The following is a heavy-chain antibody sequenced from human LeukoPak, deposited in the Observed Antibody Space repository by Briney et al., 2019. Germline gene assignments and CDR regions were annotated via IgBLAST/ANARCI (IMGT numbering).Heavy chain of an antibody. CDR3: ARSYYYGSGSAEFDY. D-gene: IGHD3-10*01. V-gene: IGHV1-18*01. J-gene: IGHJ4*02. CDR1: GGTFSSYA. Sequence: ASVKVSCKASGGTFSSYAISWVRQAPGQGLEWMGWISAYNGNTNYAQKLQGRVTMTTDTSTSTAYMELRSLRSDDTAVYYCARSYYYGSGSAEFDYWGQGTLVTVSS. CDR2: ISAYNGNT.